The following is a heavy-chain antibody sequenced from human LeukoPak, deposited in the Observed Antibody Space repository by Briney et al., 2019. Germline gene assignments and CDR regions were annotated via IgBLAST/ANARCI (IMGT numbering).Heavy chain of an antibody. CDR3: ARRSEDFDY. J-gene: IGHJ4*02. CDR2: ISSSSSTI. V-gene: IGHV3-48*04. Sequence: GGSLRLSFAASGFTFSSYSMNWVRQAPGKGLEWVSYISSSSSTIYYADSVKGRFTISRDNAKNSLYLQMNSLRAEDTAVYYCARRSEDFDYWGQGTLVTVSS. CDR1: GFTFSSYS.